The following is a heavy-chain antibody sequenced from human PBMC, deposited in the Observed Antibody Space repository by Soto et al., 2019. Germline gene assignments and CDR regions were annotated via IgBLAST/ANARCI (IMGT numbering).Heavy chain of an antibody. D-gene: IGHD2-15*01. V-gene: IGHV5-51*01. CDR2: LYPGNSDT. Sequence: GESLKISCHASGYSFTNYWIGWVRQVPGRGLEWVGILYPGNSDTRYRPSFQGQVTISADKSISTAYLQWSSLKASDTAIYYCARPPGSGTLFAYWGQGTPVTFSS. J-gene: IGHJ4*02. CDR1: GYSFTNYW. CDR3: ARPPGSGTLFAY.